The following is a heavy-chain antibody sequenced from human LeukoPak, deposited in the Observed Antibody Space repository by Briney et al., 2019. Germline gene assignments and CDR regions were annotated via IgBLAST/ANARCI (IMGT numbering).Heavy chain of an antibody. CDR2: IIPILGIA. D-gene: IGHD6-13*01. CDR1: GGTFSSYA. V-gene: IGHV1-69*04. Sequence: SVKVSCKASGGTFSSYAISWVRQAPGQGLEWMGRIIPILGIANYAQKFQGRVTITADKSTSTAYMELSSLRSEDTAVYYCARGAAAVPYYFDYWGQGTLVTVSS. CDR3: ARGAAAVPYYFDY. J-gene: IGHJ4*02.